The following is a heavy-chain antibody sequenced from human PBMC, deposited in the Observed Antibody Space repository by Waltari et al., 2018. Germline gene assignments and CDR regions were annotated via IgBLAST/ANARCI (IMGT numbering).Heavy chain of an antibody. CDR2: TYHSGST. CDR3: ARPAAAGQFDY. CDR1: GYSISSGYY. J-gene: IGHJ4*02. Sequence: QVQLQESGPGLVKPSETLYLTCAVSGYSISSGYYWGWIRQPPGKGLEWIGSTYHSGSTYYNPSLKSRVTISVDTSKNQFSLKLSSVTAADTAVYYCARPAAAGQFDYWGQGTLVTVSS. D-gene: IGHD6-13*01. V-gene: IGHV4-38-2*01.